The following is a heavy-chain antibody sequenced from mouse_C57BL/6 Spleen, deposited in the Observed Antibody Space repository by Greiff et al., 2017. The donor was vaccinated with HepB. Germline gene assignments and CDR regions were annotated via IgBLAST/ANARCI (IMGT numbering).Heavy chain of an antibody. V-gene: IGHV1-82*01. D-gene: IGHD1-1*01. CDR1: GYAFSSSW. J-gene: IGHJ1*03. CDR3: AYYGSSPSWYFDV. Sequence: VQLQESGPELVKPGASVKISCKASGYAFSSSWMNWVKQRPGKGLEWIGRIYPGDGDTNYNGKFKGKATLTADKSSSTAYMQLSSLTSEDSAVYFCAYYGSSPSWYFDVWGTGTTVTVSS. CDR2: IYPGDGDT.